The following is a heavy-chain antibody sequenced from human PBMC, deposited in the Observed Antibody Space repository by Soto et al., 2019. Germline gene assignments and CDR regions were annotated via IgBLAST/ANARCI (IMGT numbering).Heavy chain of an antibody. Sequence: GGSLRLSCAASGFTFSSYWMSWVRQAPGKGLEWVANIKQDGSEKYYVDSVKGRFTISRDNAKNSLYLQMNSLRAEDTAVYYCARAMDYYDSSGYYFDYWGQGTLVTVSS. D-gene: IGHD3-22*01. CDR3: ARAMDYYDSSGYYFDY. CDR2: IKQDGSEK. J-gene: IGHJ4*02. V-gene: IGHV3-7*05. CDR1: GFTFSSYW.